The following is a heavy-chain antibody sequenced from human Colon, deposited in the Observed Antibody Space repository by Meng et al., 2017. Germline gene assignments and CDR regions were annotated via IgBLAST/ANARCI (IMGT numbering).Heavy chain of an antibody. Sequence: EVERVESGGGLVQPGGSLSLSCAASGFTVSSNYMSWVRQAPGKGLEWVSRIGSDGTIRYGDSVKGRFTISRDDAKNTLYLQMDSLRAEDTAMYYCAKAIPDSGLAPWGQGTLVTVSS. CDR1: GFTVSSNY. D-gene: IGHD6-25*01. V-gene: IGHV3-66*01. CDR3: AKAIPDSGLAP. CDR2: IGSDGTI. J-gene: IGHJ5*02.